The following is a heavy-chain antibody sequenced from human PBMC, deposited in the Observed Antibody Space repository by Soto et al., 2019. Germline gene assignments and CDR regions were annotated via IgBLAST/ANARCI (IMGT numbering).Heavy chain of an antibody. Sequence: HGGCVTIYYASSKCSFSRYGLHWVRQAPVKRLEWVAVIWYDGSNKYYADSVKGRFTISRDNSKNTLYLQMNSLRAEDTAVYYCARDGKLRGYSYGYYYYYGMDVWGQGNTVTGSS. CDR2: IWYDGSNK. V-gene: IGHV3-33*01. CDR3: ARDGKLRGYSYGYYYYYGMDV. CDR1: KCSFSRYG. D-gene: IGHD5-18*01. J-gene: IGHJ6*02.